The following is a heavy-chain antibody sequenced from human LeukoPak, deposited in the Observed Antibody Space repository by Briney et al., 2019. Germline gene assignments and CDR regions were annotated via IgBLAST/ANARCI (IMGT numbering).Heavy chain of an antibody. CDR2: IYSSGST. Sequence: PSETLSLTCNVSGGSISSYYWSWIRQPAGKGLEWIGRIYSSGSTNYNPSLKSRVSMSVDTSKNQFSLNLSFVTAADTAGYYCARGYGAGHYFDYLGQGTPVTVSS. CDR3: ARGYGAGHYFDY. D-gene: IGHD6-19*01. V-gene: IGHV4-4*07. CDR1: GGSISSYY. J-gene: IGHJ4*02.